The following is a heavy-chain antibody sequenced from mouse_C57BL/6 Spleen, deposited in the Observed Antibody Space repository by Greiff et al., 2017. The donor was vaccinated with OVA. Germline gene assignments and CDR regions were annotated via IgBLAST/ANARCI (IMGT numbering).Heavy chain of an antibody. CDR3: ARNYGYGAWFAY. Sequence: EVQLQQSGPELVKPGASVKISCKASGYTFTDYYMNWVKQSHGKSLEWIGDINPNNGGTSYNQKFKGKATLTVDKSSSTAYMELRSLTSEDSAVYYCARNYGYGAWFAYWGQGTLVTVSA. J-gene: IGHJ3*01. D-gene: IGHD2-2*01. V-gene: IGHV1-26*01. CDR1: GYTFTDYY. CDR2: INPNNGGT.